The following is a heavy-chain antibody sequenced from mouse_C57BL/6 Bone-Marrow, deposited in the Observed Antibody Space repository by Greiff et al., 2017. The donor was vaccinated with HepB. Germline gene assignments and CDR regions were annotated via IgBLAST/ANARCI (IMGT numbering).Heavy chain of an antibody. V-gene: IGHV1-54*01. Sequence: VQVVESGAELVRPGTSVKVSCKASGYAFTNYLIEWVKQRPGQGLEWIGVINPGSGGTNYNEKFKGKATLTADKSSSTAYMQLSSLTSEDSAVYFCARETGKWYFDVWGTGTTVTVSS. D-gene: IGHD4-1*01. CDR3: ARETGKWYFDV. J-gene: IGHJ1*03. CDR2: INPGSGGT. CDR1: GYAFTNYL.